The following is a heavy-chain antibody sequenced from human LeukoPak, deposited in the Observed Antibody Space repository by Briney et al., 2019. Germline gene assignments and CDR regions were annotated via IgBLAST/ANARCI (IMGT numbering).Heavy chain of an antibody. CDR2: INGSGGNA. D-gene: IGHD2-8*02. CDR3: AKVFGWSSSDAFDI. V-gene: IGHV3-23*01. J-gene: IGHJ3*02. CDR1: GFTFSNYA. Sequence: GGSLRLSCAASGFTFSNYAMTWVRQAPGKGLEWVSVINGSGGNAYYADSVKGRFTISRDNSKNTLYLQMNSLRAEDTAVYYCAKVFGWSSSDAFDIWGQGTMVTVSS.